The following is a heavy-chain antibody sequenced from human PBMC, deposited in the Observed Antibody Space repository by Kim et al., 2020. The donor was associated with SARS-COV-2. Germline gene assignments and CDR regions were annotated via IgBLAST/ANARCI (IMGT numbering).Heavy chain of an antibody. CDR3: ARESPWLVIDY. CDR2: IYYSGST. D-gene: IGHD6-19*01. V-gene: IGHV4-39*07. J-gene: IGHJ4*02. Sequence: SETLSLTCTVSGGSISSSSYYWGWIRQPPGKGLEWIGSIYYSGSTYYNPSLKSRVTISVDTSKNQFSLKLSSVTAADTAVYYCARESPWLVIDYWGQGT. CDR1: GGSISSSSYY.